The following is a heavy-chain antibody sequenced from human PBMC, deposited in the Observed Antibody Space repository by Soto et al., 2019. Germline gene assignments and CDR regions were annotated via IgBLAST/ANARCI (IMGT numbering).Heavy chain of an antibody. D-gene: IGHD3-22*01. V-gene: IGHV3-30-3*01. Sequence: GGSLRLSCAASGVTFSSYAMHWVRQAPGKGLEWVAVISYDGSNKYYADSVKGRFTISRDNSKNTLYLQMNSLRAEDTAVYYCARDHYDSSGYYSDAFDIWGQGTMVTVSS. CDR1: GVTFSSYA. CDR2: ISYDGSNK. J-gene: IGHJ3*02. CDR3: ARDHYDSSGYYSDAFDI.